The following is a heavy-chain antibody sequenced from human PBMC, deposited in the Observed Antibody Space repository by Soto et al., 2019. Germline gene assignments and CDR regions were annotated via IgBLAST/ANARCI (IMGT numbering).Heavy chain of an antibody. CDR2: IYYSGST. CDR1: GGSISGYY. Sequence: QVQLQESGPGLVKPSETLSLTCSVSGGSISGYYWSWIRRSPAKGLEWIGYIYYSGSTNYNPSLRSRVTISVDTSKNQFSLKLTSVTAADTAVYYCAKYDFLSGSHDAFNIWGQGTKVTVSS. V-gene: IGHV4-59*01. D-gene: IGHD3-3*01. CDR3: AKYDFLSGSHDAFNI. J-gene: IGHJ3*02.